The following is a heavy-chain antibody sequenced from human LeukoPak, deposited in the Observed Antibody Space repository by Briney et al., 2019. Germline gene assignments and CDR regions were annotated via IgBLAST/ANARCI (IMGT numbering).Heavy chain of an antibody. V-gene: IGHV3-33*03. CDR1: GFTFSSYG. Sequence: GGSLRLSCAASGFTFSSYGMHWVRQAPGKGLEWVAAIWFDGIKKYYGDSVKGRFTISRDNAKNSLYLQMNSLRAEDTAVYYCVGLGENYWGQGTLVTVSS. J-gene: IGHJ4*02. CDR2: IWFDGIKK. CDR3: VGLGENY. D-gene: IGHD3-10*01.